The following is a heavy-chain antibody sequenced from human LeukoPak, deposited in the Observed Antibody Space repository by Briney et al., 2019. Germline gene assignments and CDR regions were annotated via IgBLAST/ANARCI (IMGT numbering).Heavy chain of an antibody. CDR3: ARRGYCSSTSCYRGYYYYYMDV. Sequence: SETLSLTCAVYGGPFSGYYWSWIRQPPGKGLEWIGEIDHSGSTNYNPSLKSRVTISVDTSKNQFSLKLSSVTAADTAVYYCARRGYCSSTSCYRGYYYYYMDVWGKGTTVTVSS. V-gene: IGHV4-34*01. CDR1: GGPFSGYY. CDR2: IDHSGST. D-gene: IGHD2-2*02. J-gene: IGHJ6*03.